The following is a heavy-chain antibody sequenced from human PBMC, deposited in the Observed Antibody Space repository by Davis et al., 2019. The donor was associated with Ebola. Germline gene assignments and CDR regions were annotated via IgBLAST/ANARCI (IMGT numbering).Heavy chain of an antibody. CDR3: ATTKRRITGTTSFDY. CDR2: IWYDGSNK. J-gene: IGHJ4*02. CDR1: GFTFSNYW. V-gene: IGHV3-33*08. Sequence: GGSLRLSCAASGFTFSNYWMSWVRQAPGKGLEWVAVIWYDGSNKYYADSVKGRFTISRDNSKNTLYLQMNSLRAEDTAVYYCATTKRRITGTTSFDYWGQETLVTVSS. D-gene: IGHD1-7*01.